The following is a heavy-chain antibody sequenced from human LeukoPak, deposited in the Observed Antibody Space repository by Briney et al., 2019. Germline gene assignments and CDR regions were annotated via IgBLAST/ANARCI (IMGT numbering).Heavy chain of an antibody. Sequence: SETLSLTCTVSGDSINXXXXXXXXXXPXXXLXXXGSVYYRGSSNYNPSLKSRVTIAVDXSKTQFSLKLDSVTAADAAVYYCARDLALGRYSAFDLWGQGTMVTVSS. CDR2: VYYRGSS. CDR3: ARDLALGRYSAFDL. V-gene: IGHV4-59*01. CDR1: GDSINXXX. D-gene: IGHD1-14*01. J-gene: IGHJ3*01.